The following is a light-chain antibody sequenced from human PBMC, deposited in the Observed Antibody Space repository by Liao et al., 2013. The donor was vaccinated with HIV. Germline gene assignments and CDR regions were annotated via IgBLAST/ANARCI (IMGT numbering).Light chain of an antibody. Sequence: SYELTQPPSVSVSPGQTASITCSGDKLGDKYACWYQQKPGQAPVVVIYYDGDRPSGIPERFSGSNSGNTATLTISRVEAGDEADYYCQVWDRSTAHNVFGPGTKVTVL. CDR1: KLGDKY. CDR2: YDG. J-gene: IGLJ1*01. V-gene: IGLV3-1*01. CDR3: QVWDRSTAHNV.